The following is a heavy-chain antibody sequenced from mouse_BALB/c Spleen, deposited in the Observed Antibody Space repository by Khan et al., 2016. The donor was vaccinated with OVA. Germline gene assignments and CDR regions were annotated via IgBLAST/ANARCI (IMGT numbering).Heavy chain of an antibody. D-gene: IGHD2-12*01. CDR2: IAPANGNT. Sequence: VQLKQSGAELVKPGASVRLSCTASGFNIKDTYIHWVKQRPEQGLEWIGRIAPANGNTKYDPKFQDKATITSDTSSNTSYLQLSRLTSEDTAVDYCDNPSYDDRFFEVWGAGTTVTVSS. J-gene: IGHJ1*01. V-gene: IGHV14-3*02. CDR1: GFNIKDTY. CDR3: DNPSYDDRFFEV.